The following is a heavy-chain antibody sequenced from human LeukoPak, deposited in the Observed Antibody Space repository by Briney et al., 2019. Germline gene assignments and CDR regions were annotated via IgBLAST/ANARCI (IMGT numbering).Heavy chain of an antibody. CDR2: ISAYNGNT. D-gene: IGHD3-22*01. CDR1: GYTFTSYG. CDR3: ARVDPYDSSAYHFDY. Sequence: ASVNVSCKASGYTFTSYGISWVRQAPGQGLEWMGWISAYNGNTNYAQKLQGRVTMTTDTSTSTAYMELRSLRSDDTAVYYCARVDPYDSSAYHFDYWGQGTLVTVSS. J-gene: IGHJ4*02. V-gene: IGHV1-18*01.